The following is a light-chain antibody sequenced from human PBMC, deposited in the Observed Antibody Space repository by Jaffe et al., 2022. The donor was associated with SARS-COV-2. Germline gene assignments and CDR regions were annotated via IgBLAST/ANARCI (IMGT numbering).Light chain of an antibody. CDR2: TGS. CDR1: QSISTY. Sequence: DIQMTQSPSSLSASVGDRVTITCRASQSISTYLNWYQQKPGKAPKLLIYTGSSLQSGVPSRFSGSGFGTDFTLTISSLQPEDFATYYCQQSYSTPPTFGGGTKVEIK. V-gene: IGKV1-39*01. CDR3: QQSYSTPPT. J-gene: IGKJ4*01.